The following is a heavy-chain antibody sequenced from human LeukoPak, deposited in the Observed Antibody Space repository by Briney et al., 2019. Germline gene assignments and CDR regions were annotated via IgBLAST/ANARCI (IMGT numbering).Heavy chain of an antibody. D-gene: IGHD6-13*01. CDR3: ARPTIAAAGNFEY. J-gene: IGHJ4*02. Sequence: GGSLRLSCAGSGFTFSNYGMHWVRQAPGKGLEWVSHISSFSNFRSYADSVKGRFTISRDNAKNSLYLQVNSLRAEDTAVYYCARPTIAAAGNFEYWGQGTLVTVSS. CDR1: GFTFSNYG. V-gene: IGHV3-21*05. CDR2: ISSFSNFR.